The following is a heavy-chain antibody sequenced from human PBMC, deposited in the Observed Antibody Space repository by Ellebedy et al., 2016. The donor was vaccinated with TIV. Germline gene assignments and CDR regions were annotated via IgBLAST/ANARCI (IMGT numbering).Heavy chain of an antibody. V-gene: IGHV4-59*01. D-gene: IGHD2/OR15-2a*01. CDR1: GGSINNYY. CDR3: ARYCKSDTCSQKSFDY. CDR2: IFYSGTT. Sequence: MPSETLSLTCAVSGGSINNYYWSRIRQSPGKGLEWMAYIFYSGTTSYNPSLQSRLTISVDTSKNQFSLRLSSVTAADTAVYYCARYCKSDTCSQKSFDYWGPGTLVTVSS. J-gene: IGHJ4*02.